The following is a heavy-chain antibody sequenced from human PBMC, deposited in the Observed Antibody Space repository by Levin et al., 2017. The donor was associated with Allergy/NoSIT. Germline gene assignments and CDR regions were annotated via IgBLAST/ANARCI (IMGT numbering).Heavy chain of an antibody. V-gene: IGHV3-30-3*01. CDR1: GFTFSSYA. CDR3: ARGIVVAGIGSPADY. Sequence: GGSLRLSCAASGFTFSSYAMHWVRQAPGKGLEWVAVISYDGSNKYYADSVKGRFTISRDNSKNTLYVQMNSLRAEDTAVYYCARGIVVAGIGSPADYWGQGTLVTVSS. D-gene: IGHD6-19*01. J-gene: IGHJ4*02. CDR2: ISYDGSNK.